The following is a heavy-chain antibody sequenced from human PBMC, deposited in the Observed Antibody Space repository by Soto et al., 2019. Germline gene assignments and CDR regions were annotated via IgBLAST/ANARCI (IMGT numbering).Heavy chain of an antibody. D-gene: IGHD1-26*01. Sequence: PPESLSLTCTVSGGSVSSSSYYWGWIRQPPGKGLEWTGGIYYSGNTYYNPSFKSRVTISVDTSKNQFSLKLSSLTAADTAVYYCARLSEVGGISYIDXWGQGTLVTVSX. CDR1: GGSVSSSSYY. J-gene: IGHJ4*02. V-gene: IGHV4-39*01. CDR3: ARLSEVGGISYIDX. CDR2: IYYSGNT.